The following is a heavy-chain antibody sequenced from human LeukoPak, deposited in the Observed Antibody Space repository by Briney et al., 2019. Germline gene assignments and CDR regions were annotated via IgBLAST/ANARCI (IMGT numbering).Heavy chain of an antibody. CDR2: INLNSGGT. V-gene: IGHV1-2*02. J-gene: IGHJ3*02. D-gene: IGHD2-2*01. CDR3: AGYCSSTSCYPFDAFDI. Sequence: ASVKVSCKASGYTFTGHYMHWVRQAPGQGLEWMGWINLNSGGTNYAQKFQGRVTMTRDTSISTAYMELSRLRSDDTAVYYCAGYCSSTSCYPFDAFDIWGQGTMVTVPS. CDR1: GYTFTGHY.